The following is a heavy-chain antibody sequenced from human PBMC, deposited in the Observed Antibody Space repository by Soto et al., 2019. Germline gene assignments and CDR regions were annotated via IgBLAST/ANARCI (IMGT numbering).Heavy chain of an antibody. CDR1: GYTFTSYA. Sequence: QVQLLQSGAEEKKPGPSVKVSCKSSGYTFTSYAMHWVRQAPGQRLEWMGWINAGNGNTKYSQKFQGRVTITRDTSASTAYMELSSLRSEDTAVYYCARSIVVVTALDYWGQGTLVTVSS. V-gene: IGHV1-3*05. CDR2: INAGNGNT. CDR3: ARSIVVVTALDY. D-gene: IGHD2-21*02. J-gene: IGHJ4*02.